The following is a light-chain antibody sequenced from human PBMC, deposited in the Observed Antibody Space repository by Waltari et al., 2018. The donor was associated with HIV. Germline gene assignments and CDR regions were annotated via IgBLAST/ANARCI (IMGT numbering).Light chain of an antibody. CDR1: RPTIAASYD. V-gene: IGLV1-40*01. Sequence: QSALTPPPSVSGAPGQSDPIPCTGRRPTIAASYDVHWSQQPPGTAPKLPIDADDNRPSGVPDRFSGYKSGTSASLAITGLQAEEEADYYCQSYDSSLSGSFVFGTGTKVTVL. CDR3: QSYDSSLSGSFV. CDR2: ADD. J-gene: IGLJ1*01.